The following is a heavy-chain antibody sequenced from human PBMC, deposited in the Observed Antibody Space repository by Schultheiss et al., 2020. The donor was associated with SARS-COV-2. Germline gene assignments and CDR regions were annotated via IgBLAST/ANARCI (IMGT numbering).Heavy chain of an antibody. D-gene: IGHD2-2*01. J-gene: IGHJ5*02. CDR2: ISSSSSYI. V-gene: IGHV3-21*01. Sequence: GGSLRLSCAASGFTFDDYAMHWVRQAPGKGLEWVSSISSSSSYIYYADSVKGRFTISRDNSKNSLYLQMSSLRVEDTAVYYCARRGIGVELAALDRWGQGALVTVSS. CDR1: GFTFDDYA. CDR3: ARRGIGVELAALDR.